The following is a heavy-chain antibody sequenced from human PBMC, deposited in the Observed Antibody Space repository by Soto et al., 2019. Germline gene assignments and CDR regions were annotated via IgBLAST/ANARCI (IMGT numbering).Heavy chain of an antibody. CDR1: GYTFTSYG. J-gene: IGHJ6*02. CDR2: ISAYNGNT. V-gene: IGHV1-18*01. D-gene: IGHD1-1*01. CDR3: ATSREPHLQTLGMDV. Sequence: QVQLVQSGAEVKKPGASVKVSCKVSGYTFTSYGISWVRQAPGQGLEWMGWISAYNGNTNYAQKLQGRVTMTTDTSTSTAYMELRSLRSDDTAVYYCATSREPHLQTLGMDVWGQGTTVTVSS.